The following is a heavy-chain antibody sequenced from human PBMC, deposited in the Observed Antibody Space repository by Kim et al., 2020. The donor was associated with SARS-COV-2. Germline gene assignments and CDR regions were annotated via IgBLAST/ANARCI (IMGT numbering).Heavy chain of an antibody. Sequence: GGSLRLSCEASGFTFSSYGMHWVRQAPGKGLEWVAVISYDGSNKYYADSVKGRFTISRDNSKNTLYLQMNSLRAEDTAVYYCAKGGGGSYWFADYWGQGTLVTVSS. CDR3: AKGGGGSYWFADY. CDR1: GFTFSSYG. D-gene: IGHD1-26*01. J-gene: IGHJ4*02. CDR2: ISYDGSNK. V-gene: IGHV3-30*18.